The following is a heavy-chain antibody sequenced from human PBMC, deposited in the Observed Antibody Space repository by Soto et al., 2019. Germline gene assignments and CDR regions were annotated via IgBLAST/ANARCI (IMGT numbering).Heavy chain of an antibody. Sequence: KLPETLSLTCTVSGGSVSSSSYYWGWIRQPPGKGLEWIGSIYYSGSTYYNPSLKSRVTISVDTSKNQFSLKLSSVTAADTAVYYCARHVESPKLRRFAMPDYWGQGTLVTVSS. V-gene: IGHV4-39*01. J-gene: IGHJ4*02. CDR1: GGSVSSSSYY. CDR2: IYYSGST. D-gene: IGHD3-10*01. CDR3: ARHVESPKLRRFAMPDY.